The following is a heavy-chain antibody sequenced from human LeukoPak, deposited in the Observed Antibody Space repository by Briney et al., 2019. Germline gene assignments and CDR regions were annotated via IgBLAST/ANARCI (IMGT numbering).Heavy chain of an antibody. Sequence: SVKVSCKASGGTFSSYAISWVRQAPGQGLEWMGGIIPIFGTANYAQKFQGRVTITTDESTSTAYMELSSLRSEDTAVYYCARANGRDGYNLDYWSQGTLVTVSS. CDR3: ARANGRDGYNLDY. J-gene: IGHJ4*02. D-gene: IGHD5-24*01. V-gene: IGHV1-69*05. CDR1: GGTFSSYA. CDR2: IIPIFGTA.